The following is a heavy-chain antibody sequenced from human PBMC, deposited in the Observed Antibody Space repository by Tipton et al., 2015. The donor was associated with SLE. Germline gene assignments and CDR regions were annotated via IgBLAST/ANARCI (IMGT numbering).Heavy chain of an antibody. CDR3: ARGHSSSCDY. J-gene: IGHJ4*02. CDR2: IYYSGST. Sequence: TLSLTCTVSGGSISSGGYYWSWIRQHPGKGLEWIGYIYYSGSTYYNPSLKSRVTISVDTSKNQFSLKLSSVTAADTAVYYCARGHSSSCDYWGQGTLVTVSS. CDR1: GGSISSGGYY. D-gene: IGHD6-13*01. V-gene: IGHV4-31*03.